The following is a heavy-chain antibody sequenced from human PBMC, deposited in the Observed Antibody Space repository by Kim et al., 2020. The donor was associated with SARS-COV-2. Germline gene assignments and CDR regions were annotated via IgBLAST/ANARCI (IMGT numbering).Heavy chain of an antibody. D-gene: IGHD1-26*01. J-gene: IGHJ4*02. CDR3: ARDRLSSGSPPSSSVDY. V-gene: IGHV3-21*01. Sequence: VKGRFTISRDNAKNSLYLQMNSLRAEDTAVYYCARDRLSSGSPPSSSVDYWGQGTLVTVSS.